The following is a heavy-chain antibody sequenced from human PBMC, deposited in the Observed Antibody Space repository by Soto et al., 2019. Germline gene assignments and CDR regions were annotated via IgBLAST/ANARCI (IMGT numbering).Heavy chain of an antibody. Sequence: GGSLRLSCAASEMTFRNYSMNWVRQAPGKGLECAASSWSPGSHIDYADSGKGRFTISRDNAKNSLFLQMTSLRAEDTAVYYCATSGVATGFDFWGQGTLVTVSS. V-gene: IGHV3-21*06. CDR2: SWSPGSHI. CDR3: ATSGVATGFDF. CDR1: EMTFRNYS. J-gene: IGHJ4*02. D-gene: IGHD5-12*01.